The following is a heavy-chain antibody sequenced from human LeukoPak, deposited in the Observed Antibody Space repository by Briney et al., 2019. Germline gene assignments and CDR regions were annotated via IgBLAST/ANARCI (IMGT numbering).Heavy chain of an antibody. Sequence: GGSLRLSCAASGFTFSSYGMHWVRQAPGKGLEWVAVISYDGSNKYYADSVKGRFTIARDNSKNTLYLQMNSLRAEDTALYYCAKLKGKDGVRDGYETWGQGTMVTVSS. CDR1: GFTFSSYG. J-gene: IGHJ3*02. V-gene: IGHV3-30*18. D-gene: IGHD2-2*01. CDR3: AKLKGKDGVRDGYET. CDR2: ISYDGSNK.